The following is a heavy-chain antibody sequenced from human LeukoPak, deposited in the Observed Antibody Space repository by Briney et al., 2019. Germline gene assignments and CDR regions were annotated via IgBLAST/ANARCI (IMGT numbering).Heavy chain of an antibody. D-gene: IGHD3-22*01. J-gene: IGHJ4*02. Sequence: SETLSLTCTVSGGSISRYYWSCIRQPARKGLEWVGRIYTSGSTNYNPSLKSRVTMSVDTSKYQFSLKLSSVSAADTAVYYCAREGYYYDSSGYYSIDYWGQGTLVTVSS. CDR2: IYTSGST. V-gene: IGHV4-4*07. CDR1: GGSISRYY. CDR3: AREGYYYDSSGYYSIDY.